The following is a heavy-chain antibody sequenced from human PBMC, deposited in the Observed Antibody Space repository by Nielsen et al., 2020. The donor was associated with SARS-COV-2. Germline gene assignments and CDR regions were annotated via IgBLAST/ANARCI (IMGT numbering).Heavy chain of an antibody. V-gene: IGHV3-49*04. CDR1: GFTFGDYA. Sequence: GESLKISCTTSGFTFGDYAMSWVRQAPGKGLEWVGFIRSRRYGGTTEYAASVKGRFTISRDDSKSIAYLQMNSLKASDTAMYYCARRSIGDTNWLDPWGQGTLVTVSS. D-gene: IGHD3-16*01. CDR2: IRSRRYGGTT. J-gene: IGHJ5*02. CDR3: ARRSIGDTNWLDP.